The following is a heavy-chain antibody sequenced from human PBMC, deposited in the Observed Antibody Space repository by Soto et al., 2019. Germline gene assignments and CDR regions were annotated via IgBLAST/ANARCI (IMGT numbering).Heavy chain of an antibody. CDR1: GYTFASYA. CDR3: ARATPPTDH. J-gene: IGHJ4*02. Sequence: QVQLVQSGAEVKKPGASVKVSCKASGYTFASYAISWIRQAPGHGLEWMGWISAYNGNTNYAQKVQAKVTTSTKTSTRTAYTVLRRQRYDDAAVYCCARATPPTDHWDPADLLTVSS. V-gene: IGHV1-18*01. CDR2: ISAYNGNT.